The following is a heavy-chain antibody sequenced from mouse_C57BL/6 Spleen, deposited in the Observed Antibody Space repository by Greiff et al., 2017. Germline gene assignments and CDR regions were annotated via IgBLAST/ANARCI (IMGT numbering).Heavy chain of an antibody. CDR3: ARVRPQAMDY. CDR1: GYTFTSYW. J-gene: IGHJ4*01. Sequence: QVQLQQPGAELVMPGASVKLSCKASGYTFTSYWMHWVKQRPGQGLEWIGEIDPSDSYTNYNQKFKGKSTLTVDKSSSTAYMQLSSRTSEDSAVYYCARVRPQAMDYWGQGTSVTVSS. V-gene: IGHV1-69*01. CDR2: IDPSDSYT.